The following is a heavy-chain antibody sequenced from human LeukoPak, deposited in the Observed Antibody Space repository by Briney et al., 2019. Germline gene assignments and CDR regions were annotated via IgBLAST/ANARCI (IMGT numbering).Heavy chain of an antibody. CDR3: ARGGYYDSSGYYYKRHLDY. D-gene: IGHD3-22*01. J-gene: IGHJ4*02. CDR1: GGSFSGYY. CDR2: INHSGST. Sequence: PSETLSLTCAVYGGSFSGYYWSWIRQPPGKGLEWIGEINHSGSTNYNPSLKSRVTMSVDTSKNQFSLKLSSVTAADTAVYYCARGGYYDSSGYYYKRHLDYWGQGTLVTVSS. V-gene: IGHV4-34*01.